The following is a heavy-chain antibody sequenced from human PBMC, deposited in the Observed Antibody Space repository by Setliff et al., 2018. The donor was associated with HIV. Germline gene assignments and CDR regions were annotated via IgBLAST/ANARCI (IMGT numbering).Heavy chain of an antibody. Sequence: SETLSLTCTVSGDSISTDYWTWIRQPPGKGLGWIGYIYNSASTSYNPSLKSRVTISVDTSKNQFSLKLSSVTAADTAVYFCVRHGYYYDFIDIWGQGTVVTVSS. D-gene: IGHD3-22*01. V-gene: IGHV4-59*08. CDR3: VRHGYYYDFIDI. CDR1: GDSISTDY. J-gene: IGHJ3*02. CDR2: IYNSAST.